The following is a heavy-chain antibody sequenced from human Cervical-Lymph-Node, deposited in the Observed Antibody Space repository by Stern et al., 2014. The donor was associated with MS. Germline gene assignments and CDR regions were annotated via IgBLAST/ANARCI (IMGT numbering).Heavy chain of an antibody. CDR3: AHRREGYGDDAWFDT. CDR1: GFSLNTNGIH. CDR2: IYWDDNE. J-gene: IGHJ5*02. D-gene: IGHD2-21*02. V-gene: IGHV2-5*02. Sequence: QVTLKESGPTLVKPTQTLTLTCTFSGFSLNTNGIHVGWIRQPPGKALEWLALIYWDDNERYSPSLKSRLTITKDTSKNEVVLTMTNMDPVDTATYYCAHRREGYGDDAWFDTWGQGTLVTVSS.